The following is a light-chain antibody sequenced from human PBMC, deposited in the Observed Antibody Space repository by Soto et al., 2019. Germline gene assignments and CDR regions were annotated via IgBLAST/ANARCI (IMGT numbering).Light chain of an antibody. Sequence: ALTQPPSASGSPGQSVTIPCTGTSSDVGGYDHVSWYQQHPGKAPKLMIYEVTKRPAGVPDRFSGSKSGNTASLTVSGLQAEDEADYYCSSDAGNYNYVFGTGTKLTVL. J-gene: IGLJ1*01. CDR1: SSDVGGYDH. CDR2: EVT. CDR3: SSDAGNYNYV. V-gene: IGLV2-8*01.